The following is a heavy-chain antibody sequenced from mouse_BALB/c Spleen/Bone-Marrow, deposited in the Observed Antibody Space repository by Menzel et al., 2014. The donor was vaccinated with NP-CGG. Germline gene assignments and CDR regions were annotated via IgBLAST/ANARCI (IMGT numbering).Heavy chain of an antibody. D-gene: IGHD2-3*01. CDR1: GFNIKDTY. J-gene: IGHJ3*01. V-gene: IGHV14-3*02. CDR2: IDPANDNT. Sequence: EVQLQQSGAEFVKPGASVKLSCTASGFNIKDTYMHWVKRRPEQGLEWIGRIDPANDNTKYDPKFQGKATITADKSSNTAYLQLSSLTSADAAVYYCARAYGYYAWFAYWGQGTLVTVSA. CDR3: ARAYGYYAWFAY.